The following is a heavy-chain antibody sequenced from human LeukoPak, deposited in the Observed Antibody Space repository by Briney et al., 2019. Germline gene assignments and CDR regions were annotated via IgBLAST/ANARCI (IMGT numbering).Heavy chain of an antibody. Sequence: GGSLRLSCAASGFTFSTYWMTWVRQAPGKGLEWVANMKGDGSEIHYVDSVKGRFTISRDNAKNSLYLQMNSLRAEDTAVYYCARPAYTAAYDLWGQGTMVIVSS. CDR1: GFTFSTYW. D-gene: IGHD3-16*01. V-gene: IGHV3-7*01. CDR3: ARPAYTAAYDL. J-gene: IGHJ3*01. CDR2: MKGDGSEI.